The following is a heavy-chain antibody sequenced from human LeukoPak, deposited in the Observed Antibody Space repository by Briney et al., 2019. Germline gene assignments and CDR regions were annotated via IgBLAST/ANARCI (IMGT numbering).Heavy chain of an antibody. D-gene: IGHD3-16*01. Sequence: GGSLRLSCAASGFTFSRYDMHWVRQATGKGLEWISSIGTVGDTYYIGSVKGRFTISRENAMSSLYLQMNSLRAGDTAVYYCVRGGEIGFDSWGQGTLVTVSS. CDR1: GFTFSRYD. CDR2: IGTVGDT. J-gene: IGHJ5*01. CDR3: VRGGEIGFDS. V-gene: IGHV3-13*04.